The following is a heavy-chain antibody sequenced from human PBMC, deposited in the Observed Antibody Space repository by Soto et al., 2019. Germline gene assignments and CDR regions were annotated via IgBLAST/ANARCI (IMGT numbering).Heavy chain of an antibody. CDR2: IYYSGVT. CDR3: ARALRGRGSGRFAP. V-gene: IGHV4-31*03. D-gene: IGHD3-10*01. CDR1: GDSITSGGYY. J-gene: IGHJ5*02. Sequence: QVQLQESGPGLVKPSQTLSLTCTVSGDSITSGGYYWTWIRQHPGKGLEWIGYIYYSGVTYYNPSLKSRVTISVETSKTQFSLKLSSVTAADTAMYYCARALRGRGSGRFAPWGQGTLVTVSS.